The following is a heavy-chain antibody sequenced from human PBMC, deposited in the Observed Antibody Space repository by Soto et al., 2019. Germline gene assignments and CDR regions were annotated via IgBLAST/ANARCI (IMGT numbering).Heavy chain of an antibody. CDR1: GFSFSTYA. D-gene: IGHD3-3*01. Sequence: GGSLRLSCAPSGFSFSTYAMSWVRQAPGKGLEWVAVISYDGSNKYYADSVKGRFTISRDNSKNTLYLQMNSLRAEDTAVYYCAKERYDFWSGYYTGIIGYYFDYWGQGTLVTVSS. CDR3: AKERYDFWSGYYTGIIGYYFDY. V-gene: IGHV3-30*18. CDR2: ISYDGSNK. J-gene: IGHJ4*02.